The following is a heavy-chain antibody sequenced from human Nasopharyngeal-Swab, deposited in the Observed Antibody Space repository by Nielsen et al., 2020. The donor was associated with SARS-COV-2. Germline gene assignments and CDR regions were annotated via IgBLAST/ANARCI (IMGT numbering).Heavy chain of an antibody. CDR3: ARGLRGVTTYYYYYYMDV. CDR1: GGSFSGSYY. D-gene: IGHD4-17*01. J-gene: IGHJ6*03. CDR2: IYTSGST. Sequence: SETLSLTCAVYGGSFSGSYYWSWIRQPAGKGLEWIGRIYTSGSTNYNPSLKSRVTISVDTSKNQFSLKLSSVTAADTAVYYCARGLRGVTTYYYYYYMDVWGKGTTVTVSS. V-gene: IGHV4-61*02.